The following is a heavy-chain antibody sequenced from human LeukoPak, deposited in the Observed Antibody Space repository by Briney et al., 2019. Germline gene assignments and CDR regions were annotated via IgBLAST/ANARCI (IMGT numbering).Heavy chain of an antibody. J-gene: IGHJ4*02. CDR3: ATGTPRIVAVTATFDY. Sequence: ASVKVSCKVSGYTLTELSMHWVRQAPGKGLEWMGGFDPEDGETIYAQKFQGRVTMTEDTSTDTAYMELSSLRSEDTAVYYCATGTPRIVAVTATFDYWGQGTLVTVSS. D-gene: IGHD3-22*01. CDR2: FDPEDGET. V-gene: IGHV1-24*01. CDR1: GYTLTELS.